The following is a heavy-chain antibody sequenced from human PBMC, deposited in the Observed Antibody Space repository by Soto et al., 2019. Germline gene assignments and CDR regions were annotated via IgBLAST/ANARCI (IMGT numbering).Heavy chain of an antibody. V-gene: IGHV3-23*01. Sequence: GGSLRLSCAASGFTFSSYAMSWVRQAPGKGLEWVSVISSRGGSTYYADSVKGRFTISRDNSKNTLYLQMNSLRAEDTAVYYCAKFITMIVVVIGDAFGVWGEGTRV. CDR3: AKFITMIVVVIGDAFGV. CDR1: GFTFSSYA. CDR2: ISSRGGST. J-gene: IGHJ3*01. D-gene: IGHD3-22*01.